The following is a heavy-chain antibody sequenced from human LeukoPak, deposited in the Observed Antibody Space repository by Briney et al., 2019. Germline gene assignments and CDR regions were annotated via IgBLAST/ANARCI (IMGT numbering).Heavy chain of an antibody. CDR1: GFAFSNYA. V-gene: IGHV3-23*01. J-gene: IGHJ2*01. Sequence: GGSLRLSCAASGFAFSNYAMSWVRQAPGKGLEWVSSISGSDGSTYYAGSVKGRFTISRDNSKNTLYLQMNSLRAEDTAVYYCARGGWSLDLWGRGTLVTVSS. CDR3: ARGGWSLDL. CDR2: ISGSDGST. D-gene: IGHD3-16*01.